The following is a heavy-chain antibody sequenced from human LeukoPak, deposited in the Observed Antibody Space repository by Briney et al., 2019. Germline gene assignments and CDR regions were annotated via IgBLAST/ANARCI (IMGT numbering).Heavy chain of an antibody. V-gene: IGHV1-2*02. CDR2: INPNSGDT. J-gene: IGHJ4*02. Sequence: ASVKVSCKASGYTFTGYYMHWVRQAPGQGLEWMGWINPNSGDTNYAQKFQGRVTMTRDTSISTAYMELSRLRSDDTAVYYCARAKRLGFGELFHPPGYWGQGTLVTVSS. CDR1: GYTFTGYY. CDR3: ARAKRLGFGELFHPPGY. D-gene: IGHD3-10*01.